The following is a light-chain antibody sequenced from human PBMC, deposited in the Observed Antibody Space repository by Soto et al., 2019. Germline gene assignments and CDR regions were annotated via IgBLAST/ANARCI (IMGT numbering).Light chain of an antibody. Sequence: DIQMTQSPSTLSASVGDRVTITCRASQSIRSWLAWYQQKPGKAPKVLIYVASSLESGVPSRFSGSGSGTEFTLTISSLQPDDFATYYCQHNNGYSWTFGQGTKVDI. CDR1: QSIRSW. J-gene: IGKJ1*01. CDR2: VAS. CDR3: QHNNGYSWT. V-gene: IGKV1-5*01.